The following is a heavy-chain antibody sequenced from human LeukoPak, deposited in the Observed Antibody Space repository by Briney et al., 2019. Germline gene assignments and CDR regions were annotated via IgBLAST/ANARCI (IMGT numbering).Heavy chain of an antibody. CDR1: GFTFSSYW. Sequence: GGSLRLSCAASGFTFSSYWTHWVRQAPGKGLVWVSRINSDGSSTSYADSVKGRFTISGDNAKNTLYLQMNSLRAEDTAVYYCARGQVLLWFGEPAPGFDYWGQGTLVTVSS. J-gene: IGHJ4*02. V-gene: IGHV3-74*01. CDR3: ARGQVLLWFGEPAPGFDY. D-gene: IGHD3-10*01. CDR2: INSDGSST.